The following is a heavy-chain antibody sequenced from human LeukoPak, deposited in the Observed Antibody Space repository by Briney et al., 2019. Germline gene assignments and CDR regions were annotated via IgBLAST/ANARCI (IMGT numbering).Heavy chain of an antibody. CDR1: GGSTSSYY. CDR2: TYYSGST. Sequence: PPETLSLTCTVSGGSTSSYYWSWVRQPPGKGLEWIGYTYYSGSTNYNPSLKSRVTISVDTSKTQFSLKLSSVTAADTAVYYCARRPINYYDSSGYSNDAFDIWGQGTMVTVSS. D-gene: IGHD3-22*01. CDR3: ARRPINYYDSSGYSNDAFDI. J-gene: IGHJ3*02. V-gene: IGHV4-59*08.